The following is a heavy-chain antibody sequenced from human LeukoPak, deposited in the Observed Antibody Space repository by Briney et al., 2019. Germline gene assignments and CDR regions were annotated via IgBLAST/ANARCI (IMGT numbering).Heavy chain of an antibody. J-gene: IGHJ4*02. CDR2: ISDSGVTT. D-gene: IGHD2/OR15-2a*01. V-gene: IGHV3-23*01. Sequence: PGGSLRLSCAASRFTFNNYAMTWVRQAPGKGLEWVSTISDSGVTTSYADSVKGRFTISRDNSITTVYLQMNSLRAEDTAVYYCAKVLGDVIVPFDSWGQGALVTVSS. CDR1: RFTFNNYA. CDR3: AKVLGDVIVPFDS.